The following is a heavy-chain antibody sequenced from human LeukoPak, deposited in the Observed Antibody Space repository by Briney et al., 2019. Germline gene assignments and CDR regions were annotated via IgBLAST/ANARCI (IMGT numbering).Heavy chain of an antibody. CDR3: ARDTYYYDSSGYALFDY. Sequence: KSSETLSLTRTVSGGSISSGSYYWSWIRQPAGKGLEWIGRIYTSGSTNYNPSLKSRVTISVDTSKNQFSLKLSSVTAADTAVYYCARDTYYYDSSGYALFDYWGQGTLVTVSS. V-gene: IGHV4-61*02. J-gene: IGHJ4*02. D-gene: IGHD3-22*01. CDR1: GGSISSGSYY. CDR2: IYTSGST.